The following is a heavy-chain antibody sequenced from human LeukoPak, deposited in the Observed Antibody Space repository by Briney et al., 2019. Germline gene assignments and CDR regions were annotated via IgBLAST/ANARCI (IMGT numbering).Heavy chain of an antibody. CDR2: INHSGST. Sequence: SETLSLTCAVSGRSFSGYYWSWIRQPPGKGLEWIGEINHSGSTNYNPSLKSRVTISVDTSKNQFSLKLSSVTAADTAAYYCARGDFFGYWGQGTLVTVSS. CDR3: ARGDFFGY. J-gene: IGHJ4*02. D-gene: IGHD3-3*01. CDR1: GRSFSGYY. V-gene: IGHV4-34*01.